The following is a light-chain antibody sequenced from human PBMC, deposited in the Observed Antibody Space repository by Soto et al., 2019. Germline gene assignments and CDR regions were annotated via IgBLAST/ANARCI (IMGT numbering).Light chain of an antibody. V-gene: IGKV3-20*01. J-gene: IGKJ1*01. CDR2: GAF. CDR1: PSVTNY. CDR3: QQYVSSPWA. Sequence: EIVLTQSPATLSLSPGERATLSCRASPSVTNYLAWYQQKPGQPPRLLIYGAFNRAAGIPARFSGSGSGTDFTLTISSLEPEDSAVYYCQQYVSSPWAFGQGTKVEI.